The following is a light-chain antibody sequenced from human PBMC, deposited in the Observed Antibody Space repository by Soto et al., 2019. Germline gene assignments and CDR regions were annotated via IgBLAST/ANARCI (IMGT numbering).Light chain of an antibody. CDR3: QHYNSYSRT. CDR1: QSVKTS. CDR2: DAS. V-gene: IGKV1-5*01. J-gene: IGKJ1*01. Sequence: DIQMTQSPSTLSASVGDRVTITCRASQSVKTSLAWDQQKSGKAPNLLIYDASNLHSGVPSRFSGSGSGTEFTLTNTNLQPDDFATYYCQHYNSYSRTVGQGTKVDIK.